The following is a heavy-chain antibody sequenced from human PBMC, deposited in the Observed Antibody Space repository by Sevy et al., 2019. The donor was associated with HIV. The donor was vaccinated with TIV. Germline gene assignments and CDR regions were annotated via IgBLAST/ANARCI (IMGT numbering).Heavy chain of an antibody. Sequence: ASVKVSCKASGYTFTSYDINWVRQATGQGLEWMGWMNPNSGNTGYAQKFQGSVTITRNTSISTAYMELSSLRSEDTAVYYCARIGIAAAGPDYWGQGTLVTVSS. V-gene: IGHV1-8*03. D-gene: IGHD6-13*01. J-gene: IGHJ4*02. CDR2: MNPNSGNT. CDR1: GYTFTSYD. CDR3: ARIGIAAAGPDY.